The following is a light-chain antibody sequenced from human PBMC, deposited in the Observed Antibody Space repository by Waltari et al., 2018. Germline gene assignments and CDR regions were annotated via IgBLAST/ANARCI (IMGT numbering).Light chain of an antibody. CDR2: GAS. CDR1: QTISSW. J-gene: IGKJ4*01. V-gene: IGKV1-12*01. CDR3: QQTNSFPLT. Sequence: DIQMTQSPSSVSASVGDRVTITCRASQTISSWLAWYQQKPGKAPNLLIYGASRLQTGVPSRFSGSGSGTDFTLTISSLQPEDFATYYCQQTNSFPLTFGGGTKVEIK.